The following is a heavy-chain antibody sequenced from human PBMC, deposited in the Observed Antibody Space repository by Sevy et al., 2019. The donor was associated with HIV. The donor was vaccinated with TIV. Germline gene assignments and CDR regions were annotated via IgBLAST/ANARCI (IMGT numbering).Heavy chain of an antibody. CDR2: ISDGGGNI. CDR1: GFTFRNYG. J-gene: IGHJ3*01. V-gene: IGHV3-23*01. Sequence: GGSLRLSCAASGFTFRNYGMNWVRQAPGKGLEWVSSISDGGGNIYYADSVKGRFSVSRDNSMKTLYLQLNRLRAEDTAVYYCAEGRVRSVDWFEPFDVWGQGTMVTVSS. D-gene: IGHD3-9*01. CDR3: AEGRVRSVDWFEPFDV.